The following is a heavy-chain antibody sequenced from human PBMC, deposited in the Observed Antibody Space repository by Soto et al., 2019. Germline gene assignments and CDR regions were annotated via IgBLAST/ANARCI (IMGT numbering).Heavy chain of an antibody. CDR2: IYWDDDK. CDR1: GFSLSTSGVG. Sequence: QITLKESGPTLVKPTQTLTLTCTFSGFSLSTSGVGVGWIRQPPGKALEWLALIYWDDDKRYSPSLKSRLTIANDRPKNQVVRIITSMDPVDTATYYCAHKMGWYYDYGMDVWGHGSTVTVSS. V-gene: IGHV2-5*02. CDR3: AHKMGWYYDYGMDV. J-gene: IGHJ6*02. D-gene: IGHD6-19*01.